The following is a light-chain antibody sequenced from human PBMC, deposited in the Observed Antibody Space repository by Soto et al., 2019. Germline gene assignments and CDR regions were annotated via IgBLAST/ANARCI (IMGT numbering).Light chain of an antibody. Sequence: QSVLTQPPSVSAAPGQTVTISCSGSSSNIGCCYVSWYQQLPGTAPKLLIYDNNQRPSGIPDRFSGSKSGTSATLGITGLQTGDEADYYCGTWDNSLRAEVFGGGTKLTVL. V-gene: IGLV1-51*01. CDR1: SSNIGCCY. J-gene: IGLJ2*01. CDR3: GTWDNSLRAEV. CDR2: DNN.